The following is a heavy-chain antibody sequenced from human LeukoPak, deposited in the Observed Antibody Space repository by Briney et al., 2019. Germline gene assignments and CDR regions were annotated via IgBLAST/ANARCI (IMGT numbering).Heavy chain of an antibody. V-gene: IGHV3-21*01. CDR1: GFTFSSYN. J-gene: IGHJ4*02. CDR3: ARDLWSPVDF. D-gene: IGHD2-21*01. Sequence: GGSLRLSCAASGFTFSSYNMNWVRQAPGKGLEWVSCISSSSIYTYYADSVKGRFTISRDNAKNSLYLQMNSLRAEDTAVYYCARDLWSPVDFWGQGTLVTVSS. CDR2: ISSSSIYT.